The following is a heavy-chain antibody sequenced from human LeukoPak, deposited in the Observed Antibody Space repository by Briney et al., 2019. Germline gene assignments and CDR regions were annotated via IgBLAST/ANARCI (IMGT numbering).Heavy chain of an antibody. J-gene: IGHJ3*02. Sequence: GGSLRLSCAASGFTFSTHGMHWVRQAPGKGLEWVAFIRYDGINKYYADSVKGRFTISRDSFKNTLYLQMNSLRPEDTAVYYCAKEGDYYGSGSYRDGFDIWGQGTRATVSS. CDR2: IRYDGINK. D-gene: IGHD3-10*01. CDR3: AKEGDYYGSGSYRDGFDI. CDR1: GFTFSTHG. V-gene: IGHV3-30*02.